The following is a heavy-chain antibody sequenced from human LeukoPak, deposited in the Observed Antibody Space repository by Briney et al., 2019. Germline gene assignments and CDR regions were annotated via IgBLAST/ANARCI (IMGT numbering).Heavy chain of an antibody. J-gene: IGHJ4*02. Sequence: SETLSLTCTVSGGSISSYYWSWIRQPPGKGLEWIGYIYYSVSTNYNPSLKSRVIISLDTSKNQFSLKLSSVTAADTAVYYCARLSKKGYGDDGSEYFFDYWGQGTLVTVSS. CDR3: ARLSKKGYGDDGSEYFFDY. CDR1: GGSISSYY. CDR2: IYYSVST. D-gene: IGHD4-17*01. V-gene: IGHV4-59*08.